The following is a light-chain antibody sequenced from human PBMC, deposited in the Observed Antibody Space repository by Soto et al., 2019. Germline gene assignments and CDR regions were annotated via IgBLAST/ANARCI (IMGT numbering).Light chain of an antibody. J-gene: IGKJ3*01. CDR1: QSVSSY. Sequence: EIVLTQSPATLSLSPGERATLSCRASQSVSSYLAWYQQKPGQAPRLLIYDASNRATVIPARFSGSGSGTDFTLTISSLEPEDFAVYYCQLPSTFGPGTKVDIK. CDR3: QLPST. CDR2: DAS. V-gene: IGKV3-11*01.